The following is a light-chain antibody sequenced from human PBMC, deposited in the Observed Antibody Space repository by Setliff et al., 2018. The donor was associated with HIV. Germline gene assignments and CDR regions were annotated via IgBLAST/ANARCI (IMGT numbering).Light chain of an antibody. CDR3: QVWDSSSDHYV. Sequence: SYELTQPPSVSVAPGKTAKITCGGDNIRSKSVHWYQQKPGQAPVVVVYDDSDRPSGIPERFSGSNSGNMATLTISRVEAGDEADYYCQVWDSSSDHYVFGTGTKVTVL. CDR1: NIRSKS. V-gene: IGLV3-21*03. CDR2: DDS. J-gene: IGLJ1*01.